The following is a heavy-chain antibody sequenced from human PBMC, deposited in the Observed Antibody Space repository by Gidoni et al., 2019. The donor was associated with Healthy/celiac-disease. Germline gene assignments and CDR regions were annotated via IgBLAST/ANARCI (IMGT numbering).Heavy chain of an antibody. CDR3: ACITTRPGDPFDI. CDR1: GFTFSTYA. CDR2: ISYDGNNK. D-gene: IGHD6-6*01. J-gene: IGHJ3*02. Sequence: QVQLVASGGGVVQPGKSLSLSCSASGFTFSTYAMHWVRQAPGKGLEWVAVISYDGNNKYYADSVEGRFTISRDNSKNTLILQMDSLIVEDTAVYYCACITTRPGDPFDIWGQGAMITVSS. V-gene: IGHV3-30-3*01.